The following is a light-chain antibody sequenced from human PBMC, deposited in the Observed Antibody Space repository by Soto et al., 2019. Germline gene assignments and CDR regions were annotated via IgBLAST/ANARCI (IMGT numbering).Light chain of an antibody. Sequence: DIQMTQSPSTLSASVGDRVTITCRASQSISSWLAWYQQRSGKAPRLLIYKASSLESGVPSRFSGSGSGTEFTLTISSLQPDDFATYYCQQYNSYPGTFGQGTKVEIK. CDR3: QQYNSYPGT. CDR1: QSISSW. V-gene: IGKV1-5*03. CDR2: KAS. J-gene: IGKJ1*01.